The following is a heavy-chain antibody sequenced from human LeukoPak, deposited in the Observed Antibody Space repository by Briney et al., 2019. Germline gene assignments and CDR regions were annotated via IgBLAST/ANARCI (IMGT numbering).Heavy chain of an antibody. D-gene: IGHD6-13*01. CDR1: GYSISSGYY. V-gene: IGHV4-38-2*02. J-gene: IGHJ6*02. CDR3: AREYTSSWYGGTTFYGMDV. Sequence: PSETLSLTCIVSGYSISSGYYWGWIRQPPGKGLEWIGNIHHSGSTYYNPSLKSRVTISVDTSKNQLSLKLSSVTAADTAVYYCAREYTSSWYGGTTFYGMDVWGQGTTVTVSS. CDR2: IHHSGST.